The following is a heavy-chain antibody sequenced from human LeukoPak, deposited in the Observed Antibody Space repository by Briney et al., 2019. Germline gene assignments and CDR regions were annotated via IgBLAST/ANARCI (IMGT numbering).Heavy chain of an antibody. J-gene: IGHJ4*02. CDR2: IYSGGST. CDR3: ARDEGAAAGKGLDY. V-gene: IGHV3-53*01. Sequence: PGGSLRLSCAASGFTVSSNYMSWVRQAPGKGLEWVSVIYSGGSTYYADSVKGRFTISRDNSKNTLYLQMNSLRAEDTAVYYCARDEGAAAGKGLDYWGQGTLVTVSS. D-gene: IGHD6-13*01. CDR1: GFTVSSNY.